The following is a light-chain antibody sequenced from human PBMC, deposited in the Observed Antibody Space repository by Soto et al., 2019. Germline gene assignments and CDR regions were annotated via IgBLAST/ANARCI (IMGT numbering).Light chain of an antibody. CDR2: NVS. Sequence: QSALTQPASVSGSPGQSSTISCTGTSSDVGGYNYVSWYQQHPGKAPKLMIYNVSNRPSCVSNRFSGSKSGNTASLTISGLQAEDEGHYYCSSFTSTNTVLFGGGTKLTVL. CDR3: SSFTSTNTVL. CDR1: SSDVGGYNY. V-gene: IGLV2-14*01. J-gene: IGLJ2*01.